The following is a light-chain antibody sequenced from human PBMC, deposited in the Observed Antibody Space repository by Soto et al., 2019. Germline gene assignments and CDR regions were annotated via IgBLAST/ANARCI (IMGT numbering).Light chain of an antibody. Sequence: ILLTPAPGTLSRSPGPRATLSCRASQSVSNNYLAWYQQKPGQAPRLLIYGASNRATGIPDRFSGSGSGTDFTLTISRLEPEDFAVYYCQQYGSSGTFGQGTKVDIK. CDR3: QQYGSSGT. J-gene: IGKJ1*01. CDR2: GAS. CDR1: QSVSNNY. V-gene: IGKV3-20*01.